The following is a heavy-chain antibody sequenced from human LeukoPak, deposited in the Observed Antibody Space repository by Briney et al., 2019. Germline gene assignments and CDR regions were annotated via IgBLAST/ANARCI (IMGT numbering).Heavy chain of an antibody. J-gene: IGHJ4*02. CDR1: GRPISSGCSY. CDR3: ARENRAAGTGVDY. CDR2: IYTSGST. Sequence: TSETLSLTCTVSGRPISSGCSYWSWIRQPAGKGLEWIGRIYTSGSTNYNPSLKSRVTISVDTSENQFSLKLSSVTAADTAVYYCARENRAAGTGVDYWGQGTLVTVSS. D-gene: IGHD6-13*01. V-gene: IGHV4-61*02.